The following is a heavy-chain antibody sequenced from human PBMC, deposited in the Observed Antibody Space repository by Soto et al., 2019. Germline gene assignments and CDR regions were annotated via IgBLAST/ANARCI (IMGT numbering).Heavy chain of an antibody. CDR2: ISSSGSTI. J-gene: IGHJ6*02. Sequence: GGSLRLSCAASGFTFSDYYMSWIRQAPGKGLEWVSYISSSGSTIYYADSVKGRFTISRDNAKNSLYLQMNSLRAEDTAVYYCASGAGYGGNSGPGYYYGMDVWGQGTTVTVSS. CDR3: ASGAGYGGNSGPGYYYGMDV. V-gene: IGHV3-11*01. CDR1: GFTFSDYY. D-gene: IGHD2-21*02.